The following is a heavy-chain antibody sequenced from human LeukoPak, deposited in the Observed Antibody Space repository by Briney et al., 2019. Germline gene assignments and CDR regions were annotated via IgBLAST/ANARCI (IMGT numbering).Heavy chain of an antibody. CDR3: AREGHSSGFAPAFDT. V-gene: IGHV3-30*04. Sequence: GTSLRLSCATSGITFGASIMHWIRQAPGKGLEWVAGLSFDESSYYGGSVEGLFIISGDNSKRTLYLQMNSLKVEDTALYYCAREGHSSGFAPAFDTWGQGTMVTVSS. D-gene: IGHD6-19*01. CDR2: LSFDESS. J-gene: IGHJ3*02. CDR1: GITFGASI.